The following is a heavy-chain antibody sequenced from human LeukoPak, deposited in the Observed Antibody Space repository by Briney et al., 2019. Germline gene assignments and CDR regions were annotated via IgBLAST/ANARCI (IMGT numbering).Heavy chain of an antibody. CDR1: GGSISSYY. J-gene: IGHJ4*02. D-gene: IGHD4-17*01. V-gene: IGHV4-59*01. CDR2: IYYSGST. Sequence: SETLSLTCTVSGGSISSYYWSWIRQPPGKGLEWIGYIYYSGSTNYNPSLKSRVTISVDTSKNQFSLKLSSVTAADTAVYYCARESSYCDPIIDYWGQGTLVTVSS. CDR3: ARESSYCDPIIDY.